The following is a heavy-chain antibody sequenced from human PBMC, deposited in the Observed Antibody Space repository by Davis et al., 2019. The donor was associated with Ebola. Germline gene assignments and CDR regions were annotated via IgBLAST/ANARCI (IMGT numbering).Heavy chain of an antibody. J-gene: IGHJ4*02. Sequence: GESLKISCAASGFTFSIYGMHWVRQAPGKGLEWVAVISYDGSNKYYADSVKGRFTISRDNSKNTLYLQMNSLRAEDTAVYYCARSGYSSSWYADYWGQGTLVTVSS. V-gene: IGHV3-30*03. CDR1: GFTFSIYG. CDR3: ARSGYSSSWYADY. CDR2: ISYDGSNK. D-gene: IGHD6-13*01.